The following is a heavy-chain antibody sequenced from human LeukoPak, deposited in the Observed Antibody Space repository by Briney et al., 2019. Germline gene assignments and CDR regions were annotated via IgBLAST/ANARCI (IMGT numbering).Heavy chain of an antibody. D-gene: IGHD6-19*01. CDR3: ARLGSSGWYPDEYFQH. CDR2: IYYSGST. J-gene: IGHJ1*01. V-gene: IGHV4-39*01. Sequence: SETLSLTCTVSGGSISSSSYYWGWLRQPPGKGLEWIGSIYYSGSTYYNPSLKSRVTISVDTSKNQFSLKPSSVTAADTAVYYCARLGSSGWYPDEYFQHWGQGTLVTVSS. CDR1: GGSISSSSYY.